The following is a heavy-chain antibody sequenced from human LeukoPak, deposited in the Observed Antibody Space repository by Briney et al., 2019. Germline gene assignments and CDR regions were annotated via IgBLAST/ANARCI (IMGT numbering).Heavy chain of an antibody. CDR2: MNPNSGNT. Sequence: GASVKVSCKASGYTFTSYDINWVRQATGQGLEWMGWMNPNSGNTGYAQKFQGRVTITRNTSISTAYMELSSLRSEDTAVYYCARRSGSYYRSYYYYMDVWGKGTTVTVSS. D-gene: IGHD1-26*01. CDR1: GYTFTSYD. CDR3: ARRSGSYYRSYYYYMDV. V-gene: IGHV1-8*03. J-gene: IGHJ6*03.